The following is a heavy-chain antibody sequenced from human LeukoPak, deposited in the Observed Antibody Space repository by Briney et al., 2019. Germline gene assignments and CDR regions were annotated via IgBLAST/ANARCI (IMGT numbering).Heavy chain of an antibody. Sequence: GASVKVSCKASGYTFTSYYMHWVRQAPGQGLEWMGLINPSGGSTGYAQRFQGRVTMTRDTSTSTVYMELSSLRSEDTAVYYCARGGRYYYDSSGYYYKFDYWGQGTLVTVSS. V-gene: IGHV1-46*01. CDR2: INPSGGST. J-gene: IGHJ4*02. CDR3: ARGGRYYYDSSGYYYKFDY. D-gene: IGHD3-22*01. CDR1: GYTFTSYY.